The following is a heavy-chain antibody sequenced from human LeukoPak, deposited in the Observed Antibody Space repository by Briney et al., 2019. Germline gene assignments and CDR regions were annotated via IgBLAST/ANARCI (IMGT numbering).Heavy chain of an antibody. CDR3: AIMHGYYDGSGYWVQ. Sequence: GGSLRLSCAASGFTFGSYGMSWVRQAPGKGLEWVSFITPNADRTSYADSVEGRFTISRDNPRNTLYMRMNSLRDEDTALYYCAIMHGYYDGSGYWVQWGQGTLVTVSS. D-gene: IGHD3-22*01. J-gene: IGHJ1*01. CDR2: ITPNADRT. V-gene: IGHV3-23*01. CDR1: GFTFGSYG.